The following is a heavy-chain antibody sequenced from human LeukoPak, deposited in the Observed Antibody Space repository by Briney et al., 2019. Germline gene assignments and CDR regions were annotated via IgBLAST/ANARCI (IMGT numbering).Heavy chain of an antibody. Sequence: PSETPSLTCTVSGGSVSSGYFHWSWIRQAPGKGLEWIGHDGHTNYNPSLRSRVTISIDTSSNQFSLRLNSVTAADTGVYYCATYYVGVGGRGHWGQGILVTVSS. CDR2: DGHT. J-gene: IGHJ4*02. CDR3: ATYYVGVGGRGH. CDR1: GGSVSSGYFH. V-gene: IGHV4-61*01. D-gene: IGHD3-10*02.